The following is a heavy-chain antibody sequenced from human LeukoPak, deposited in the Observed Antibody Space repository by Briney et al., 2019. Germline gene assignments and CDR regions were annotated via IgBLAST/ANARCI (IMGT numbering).Heavy chain of an antibody. J-gene: IGHJ4*02. Sequence: GGSLRLSCAASGFTSSSYAMSWVRQAPGKGLEWVSAISGSGGSTYYADSVKGRFTISRDNSKNTLYLQMNSLRAEDTAVYYCAKDPSFLTTIDYWGQGTLVTVSS. V-gene: IGHV3-23*01. CDR1: GFTSSSYA. CDR2: ISGSGGST. D-gene: IGHD3-9*01. CDR3: AKDPSFLTTIDY.